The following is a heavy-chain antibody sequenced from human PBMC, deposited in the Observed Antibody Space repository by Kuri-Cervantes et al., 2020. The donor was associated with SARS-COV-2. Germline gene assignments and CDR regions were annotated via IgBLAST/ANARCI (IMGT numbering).Heavy chain of an antibody. CDR2: FDPEDGET. Sequence: ASVKVSCKVSGYTLTGFSISWVRQAPGQGLEWMGGFDPEDGETKSAQRFQGRVTITADKSIETAYMELSNLRSEDTAMYYCATDGGSGANYFLVGAFDIWGQGTMVTDSS. D-gene: IGHD1-26*01. V-gene: IGHV1-24*01. CDR3: ATDGGSGANYFLVGAFDI. J-gene: IGHJ3*02. CDR1: GYTLTGFS.